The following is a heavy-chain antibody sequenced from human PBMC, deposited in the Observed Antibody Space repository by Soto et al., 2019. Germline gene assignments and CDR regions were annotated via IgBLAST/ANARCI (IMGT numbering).Heavy chain of an antibody. D-gene: IGHD2-21*01. V-gene: IGHV1-8*01. J-gene: IGHJ6*02. CDR3: ARGRDGFIPRDNYYRIDV. CDR1: GYTFTSYG. CDR2: MNANSGNT. Sequence: QVQLVQSGAEVKKPGASVKVSCKASGYTFTSYGINWVRQATGQGLEWMGWMNANSGNTGYAQKLQGRVTMTRNTALSPDYLELSSLRSEYTAVYSWARGRDGFIPRDNYYRIDVWGQGTTVTVFS.